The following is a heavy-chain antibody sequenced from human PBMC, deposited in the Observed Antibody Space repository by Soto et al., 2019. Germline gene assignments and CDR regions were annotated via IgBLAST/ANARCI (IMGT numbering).Heavy chain of an antibody. CDR1: GGSMSNYY. D-gene: IGHD5-18*01. J-gene: IGHJ5*02. Sequence: QVQLQESGPGLVKPSETLSLTCSVSGGSMSNYYWNWIRQPPGKGLEWIGYIHDRGTTTYNPSLQSRVTISVDTSKNHFALRLNSVTAADTAVYYCARDSQIRLWSNWFDPWGQGALVTVSS. CDR2: IHDRGTT. V-gene: IGHV4-59*01. CDR3: ARDSQIRLWSNWFDP.